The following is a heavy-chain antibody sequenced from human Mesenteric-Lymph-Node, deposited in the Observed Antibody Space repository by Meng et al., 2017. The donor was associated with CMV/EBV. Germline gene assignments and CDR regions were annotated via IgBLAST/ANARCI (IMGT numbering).Heavy chain of an antibody. D-gene: IGHD4-11*01. Sequence: ASVKVSCKASGYTFTSYDINWVRQAAGQGLEWMGWMNPNSGNTGYAQKFQGRVTMTRDTSISTVYMELSSLKSEDTAVYYCARDMTTVRGERVNWFDPWGQGTLVTVSS. CDR3: ARDMTTVRGERVNWFDP. CDR2: MNPNSGNT. CDR1: GYTFTSYD. V-gene: IGHV1-8*01. J-gene: IGHJ5*02.